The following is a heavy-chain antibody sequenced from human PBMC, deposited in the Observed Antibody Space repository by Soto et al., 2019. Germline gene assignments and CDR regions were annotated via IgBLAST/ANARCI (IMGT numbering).Heavy chain of an antibody. CDR2: INHSGST. V-gene: IGHV4-34*01. D-gene: IGHD3-10*01. J-gene: IGHJ4*02. CDR1: GGYFSGYY. CDR3: ASSSGYFDY. Sequence: QVQLQQWGAGLLKPSETLSLTCAVYGGYFSGYYWSWIRQPPGKGLEWIGEINHSGSTNYNPSLKSRVTISVDTSKNQFSLKLSSVTAADTAVYYCASSSGYFDYWGQGTLVTVSS.